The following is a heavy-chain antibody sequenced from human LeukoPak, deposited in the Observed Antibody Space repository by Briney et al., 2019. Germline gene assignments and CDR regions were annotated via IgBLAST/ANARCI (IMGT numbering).Heavy chain of an antibody. Sequence: ASVKVSCKASGYTFTSYGNSWVRQAPGQGLEWMGWISAYNGNTNYAQKLQGRVTMTTDTSTSTAYMELRSLRSDDTAVYYCARLTSIAARPSFDPWGQGTLVTVSS. CDR3: ARLTSIAARPSFDP. D-gene: IGHD6-6*01. CDR1: GYTFTSYG. CDR2: ISAYNGNT. J-gene: IGHJ5*02. V-gene: IGHV1-18*01.